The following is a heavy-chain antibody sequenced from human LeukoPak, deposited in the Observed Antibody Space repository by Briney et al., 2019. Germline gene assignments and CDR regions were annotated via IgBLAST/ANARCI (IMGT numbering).Heavy chain of an antibody. D-gene: IGHD4-11*01. CDR2: INPNSGGT. V-gene: IGHV1-2*02. J-gene: IGHJ6*04. Sequence: ASVKVSCKASGYTFTGYFMHWVRQAPGQGLEWMGWINPNSGGTNYAQKLQGRVTMTTDTSTSTAYMELRSLRSDDTAVYYCARTPTFETTVTLMDVWGKGTTVTVSS. CDR1: GYTFTGYF. CDR3: ARTPTFETTVTLMDV.